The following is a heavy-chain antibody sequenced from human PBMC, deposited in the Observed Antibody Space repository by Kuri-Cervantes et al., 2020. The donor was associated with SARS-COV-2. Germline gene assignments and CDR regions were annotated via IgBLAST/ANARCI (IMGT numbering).Heavy chain of an antibody. CDR1: GGSFSGYY. CDR2: INHSGST. CDR3: ARVPDPYYDFWSGYSGLRAAGMDV. D-gene: IGHD3-3*01. V-gene: IGHV4-34*01. Sequence: GSLRLSCAVYGGSFSGYYWSWIRQPPGKGLEWIGEINHSGSTNCNPSLKSRVTISVDTFKKQFSLKLSSVTAADTAVYYCARVPDPYYDFWSGYSGLRAAGMDVWGQGTTVTVSS. J-gene: IGHJ6*02.